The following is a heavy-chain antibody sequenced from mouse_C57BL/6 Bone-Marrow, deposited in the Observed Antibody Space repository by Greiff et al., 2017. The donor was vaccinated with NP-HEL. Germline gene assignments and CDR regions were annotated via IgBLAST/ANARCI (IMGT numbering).Heavy chain of an antibody. Sequence: EVQLQESGGGLVQPGGSMKLSCAASGFTFSDSWMDWVRQSPEKGLEWVAEIRNKANNHASYYAVSVKGRFTNSRDDSKRSVYLQMNSLRAEDTGIYYCTADDYWGQGTTLTVSS. CDR3: TADDY. J-gene: IGHJ2*01. CDR1: GFTFSDSW. V-gene: IGHV6-6*01. CDR2: IRNKANNHAS.